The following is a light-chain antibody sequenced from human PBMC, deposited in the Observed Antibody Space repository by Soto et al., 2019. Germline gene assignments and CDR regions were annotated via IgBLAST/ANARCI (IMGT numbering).Light chain of an antibody. J-gene: IGKJ4*01. CDR2: AAS. CDR3: QQYYSYPALT. Sequence: AIRMTQSPSSLSASTGDRVTITCRASQGISSYLAWYQQKPGKAPKLLIYAASTLQSGVPSRFSGSGSGTDFTLTISCLQSEDFATYSCQQYYSYPALTFGGGTKVEIK. CDR1: QGISSY. V-gene: IGKV1-8*01.